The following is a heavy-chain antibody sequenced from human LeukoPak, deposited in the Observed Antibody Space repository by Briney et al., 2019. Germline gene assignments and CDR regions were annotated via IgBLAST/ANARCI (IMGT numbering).Heavy chain of an antibody. CDR1: GGSISSYY. J-gene: IGHJ4*02. D-gene: IGHD3-22*01. CDR3: ARVTGYMIEDYF. CDR2: IYYSGST. V-gene: IGHV4-59*01. Sequence: SETLSLTCTVSGGSISSYYWSWIRQPAGKGLEWIGSIYYSGSTNYNPSLKSRVTISVDTSKNQFSLRLSSVTAADTAVYYCARVTGYMIEDYFWGQGTLVTVSS.